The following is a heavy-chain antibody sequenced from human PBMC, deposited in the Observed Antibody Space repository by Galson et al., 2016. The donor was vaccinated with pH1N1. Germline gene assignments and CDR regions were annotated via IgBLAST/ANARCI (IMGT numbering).Heavy chain of an antibody. J-gene: IGHJ4*02. Sequence: SVKVSCKASGYMFSTYGINWVRKAPGQGPEWMGRISGYNGNTIYAQKFQARISKTIDKSTSTVYMDLRSLRFDDTTVYYCAKGTLPGYYDYWGQGTLVTVSS. CDR1: GYMFSTYG. D-gene: IGHD3-22*01. CDR3: AKGTLPGYYDY. V-gene: IGHV1-18*01. CDR2: ISGYNGNT.